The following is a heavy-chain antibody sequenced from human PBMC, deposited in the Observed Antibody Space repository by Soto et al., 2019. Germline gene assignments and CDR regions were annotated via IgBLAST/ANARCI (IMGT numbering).Heavy chain of an antibody. D-gene: IGHD5-12*01. CDR3: TPRGYRGYELAFDI. CDR1: GFTFSNAW. J-gene: IGHJ3*02. Sequence: EVQLVESGGGLVKPGGSLRLSCAASGFTFSNAWMSWVRQAPGKGLEWVGRIKSKTDGGTTDYAAPVKGRFTISRDDSKNTLYLQMNSLKTADTAVYYCTPRGYRGYELAFDIWGQGTMVTVSS. V-gene: IGHV3-15*01. CDR2: IKSKTDGGTT.